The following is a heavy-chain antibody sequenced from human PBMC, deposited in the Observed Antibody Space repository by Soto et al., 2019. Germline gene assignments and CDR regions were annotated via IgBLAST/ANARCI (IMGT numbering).Heavy chain of an antibody. CDR2: IIPIFGTA. CDR3: ARAITLGYCSSTSCYGYSGYEYYFDY. Sequence: QVQLVQSGAEVKKPGSSVKVSCKASGGTFSSYAISWVRQAPGQGLEWMGGIIPIFGTANYAQKFQGRVTITADESTSTAYMELSSLRSEDTAVYYCARAITLGYCSSTSCYGYSGYEYYFDYWGQGTLVTVSS. V-gene: IGHV1-69*01. CDR1: GGTFSSYA. J-gene: IGHJ4*02. D-gene: IGHD2-2*01.